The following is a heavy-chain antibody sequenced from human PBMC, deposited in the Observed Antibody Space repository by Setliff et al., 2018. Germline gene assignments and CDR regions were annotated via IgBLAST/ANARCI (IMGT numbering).Heavy chain of an antibody. D-gene: IGHD3-16*01. CDR3: ARELRSPYWHLDS. CDR1: GGTFSSSG. V-gene: IGHV1-69*13. Sequence: SVKVSCKSSGGTFSSSGITWVRQAPGQGLQWLGRFIPILGATNYAQNFQGRVTITADESTSTGYMELRSLRSDDTAVYYYARELRSPYWHLDSWGQGTQVTVSS. J-gene: IGHJ5*01. CDR2: FIPILGAT.